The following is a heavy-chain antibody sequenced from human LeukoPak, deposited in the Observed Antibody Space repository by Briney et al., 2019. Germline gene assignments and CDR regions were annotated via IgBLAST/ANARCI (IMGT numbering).Heavy chain of an antibody. CDR2: TNNDGRST. Sequence: GGSLRLSCAASGFTFSSYWMHWVRQAAGKGLVWVSRTNNDGRSTSYADSVKGRLTISRDNAKNTLYLQMNSLRAEDTAVYYCARGGSSRWYIGLDYWGEGTLVTVSS. D-gene: IGHD6-13*01. V-gene: IGHV3-74*01. CDR1: GFTFSSYW. J-gene: IGHJ4*02. CDR3: ARGGSSRWYIGLDY.